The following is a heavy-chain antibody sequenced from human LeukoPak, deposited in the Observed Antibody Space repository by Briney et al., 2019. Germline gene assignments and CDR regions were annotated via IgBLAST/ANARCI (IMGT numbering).Heavy chain of an antibody. V-gene: IGHV4-4*02. D-gene: IGHD2-21*02. Sequence: SGTLSLTCAVSGGSISSSNWWSWVRQPPGKGLEWIGEIYHSGSTNYNPSLKSRVTISVDKSKNQFSLKLSSVTAADTAVYYCARDAPNCGGDCSLFDYWGQGTLVTVSS. J-gene: IGHJ4*02. CDR3: ARDAPNCGGDCSLFDY. CDR1: GGSISSSNW. CDR2: IYHSGST.